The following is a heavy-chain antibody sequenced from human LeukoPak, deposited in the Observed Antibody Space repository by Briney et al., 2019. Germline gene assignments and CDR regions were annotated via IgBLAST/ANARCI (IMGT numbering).Heavy chain of an antibody. J-gene: IGHJ6*03. CDR3: AREGYYYYYMDV. CDR1: GFTFSSYT. V-gene: IGHV3-7*01. CDR2: IKQDGSEK. Sequence: PGGSVRLSCVASGFTFSSYTMIWVRQAPGKGLEWVANIKQDGSEKYYVDSVKGRFTISRDNAKNSLYLQMNSLRAEDTAVYYCAREGYYYYYMDVWGKGTTVTVSS.